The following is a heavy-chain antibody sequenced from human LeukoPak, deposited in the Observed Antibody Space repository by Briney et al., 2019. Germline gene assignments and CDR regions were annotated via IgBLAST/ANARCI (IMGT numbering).Heavy chain of an antibody. J-gene: IGHJ4*02. Sequence: ASVKVSCKASGYTFTSYGISWVRQAPGQGLEWMGWISAYNGNTNYAQKLQGRVTMTTDTSTSTAYMELRSLRSDDTAVYYCARGPAQYSSSWYLCWGQGTLVTVSS. CDR2: ISAYNGNT. CDR1: GYTFTSYG. CDR3: ARGPAQYSSSWYLC. V-gene: IGHV1-18*01. D-gene: IGHD6-13*01.